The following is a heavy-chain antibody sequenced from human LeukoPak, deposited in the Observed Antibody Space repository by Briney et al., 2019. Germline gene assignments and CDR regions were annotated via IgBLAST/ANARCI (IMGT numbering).Heavy chain of an antibody. Sequence: KPSETLSLTCTVSGGSINNYYWSWIRQSAGMGLEWIGRVHPSGSTDYNPSLKSRVTMSVDTSKNQFSLKLTSVTAADTAVYYCAEQIRGCSTTRTWGQGTLVTVSS. CDR3: AEQIRGCSTTRT. J-gene: IGHJ5*02. CDR1: GGSINNYY. CDR2: VHPSGST. V-gene: IGHV4-4*07. D-gene: IGHD1/OR15-1a*01.